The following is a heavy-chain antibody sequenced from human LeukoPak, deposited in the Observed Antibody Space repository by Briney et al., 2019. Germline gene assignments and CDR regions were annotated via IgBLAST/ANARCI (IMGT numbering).Heavy chain of an antibody. J-gene: IGHJ4*02. D-gene: IGHD3-10*01. CDR3: AKVMTRTMVRGVPPSDY. CDR2: ISGSGGST. V-gene: IGHV3-23*01. CDR1: GFTFSSYA. Sequence: GGSLRLSCAASGFTFSSYAMSWVRQAPGKGLEWVSAISGSGGSTYYADSVKGRFTISRDNSKNTLYLQMNSLRAENTAVYYCAKVMTRTMVRGVPPSDYWGQGTLVTVSS.